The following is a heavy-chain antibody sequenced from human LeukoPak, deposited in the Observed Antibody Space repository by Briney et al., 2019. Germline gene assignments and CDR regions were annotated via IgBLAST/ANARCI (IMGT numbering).Heavy chain of an antibody. D-gene: IGHD3-10*01. CDR3: ARGDAFSGDQ. CDR1: GFIFTNFW. J-gene: IGHJ4*02. Sequence: PGGSLRLSCAVSGFIFTNFWMSWVRHAPGRGLEWVANIHPEGNEKYHVESVEGRFTISRDNTKNLLFLQMNGLRVEDTAVYYCARGDAFSGDQWGQGTLVTVSS. V-gene: IGHV3-7*04. CDR2: IHPEGNEK.